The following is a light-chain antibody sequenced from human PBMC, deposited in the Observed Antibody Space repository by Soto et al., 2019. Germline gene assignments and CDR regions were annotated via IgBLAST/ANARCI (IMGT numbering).Light chain of an antibody. Sequence: DIQMTQSPPSLSASVVDRVTITCLASQSISSYLNWYQQKPGKAPKLLIYAASSLQSGVPSRFSGSGSGTEFTLTITSLQPEDFATYYCQQLNSYPITFGQGTRLEI. CDR1: QSISSY. V-gene: IGKV1-39*01. CDR3: QQLNSYPIT. CDR2: AAS. J-gene: IGKJ5*01.